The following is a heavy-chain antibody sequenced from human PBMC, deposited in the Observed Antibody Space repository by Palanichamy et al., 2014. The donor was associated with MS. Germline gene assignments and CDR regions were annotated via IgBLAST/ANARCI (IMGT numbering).Heavy chain of an antibody. D-gene: IGHD3-9*01. V-gene: IGHV4-39*01. CDR2: IYYSGIT. J-gene: IGHJ4*02. CDR1: GGSISSSSYY. Sequence: QLQLQESGPGLVKSSETLSLTCTVSGGSISSSSYYWGWIRQPPGKGLEWVGTIYYSGITYYNPSLKSRVTISVDTSENQFSLKLTSVTAADTAVYYCARHLGSAGYYADNWGQGTLVTVSS. CDR3: ARHLGSAGYYADN.